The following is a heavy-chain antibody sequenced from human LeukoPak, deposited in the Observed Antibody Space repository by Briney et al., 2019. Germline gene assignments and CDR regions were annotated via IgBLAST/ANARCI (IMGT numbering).Heavy chain of an antibody. Sequence: GGSLRLSCAASGFTFRNYWMSWVRQAPGKGLEWVANIKQDGREIHYVDSVKGRFTISRDNDRNSLYLQMNSLRVEDTAVYYCARENSAFDIWGQGTMVTVSS. CDR1: GFTFRNYW. J-gene: IGHJ3*02. CDR2: IKQDGREI. D-gene: IGHD2/OR15-2a*01. CDR3: ARENSAFDI. V-gene: IGHV3-7*01.